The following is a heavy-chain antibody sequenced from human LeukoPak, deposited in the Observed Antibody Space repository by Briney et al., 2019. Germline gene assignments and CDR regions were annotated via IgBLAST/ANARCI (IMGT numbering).Heavy chain of an antibody. V-gene: IGHV4-39*07. CDR1: GGSVSGTNYY. J-gene: IGHJ5*02. CDR2: IYYSGST. Sequence: SETLSLTCSVSGGSVSGTNYYWAWIRQPPEKGLEWIGTIYYSGSTYYNVSLKSRVTISVDTSKNQFSLKLSSVTAADTAVYYCASRPGGSNGGYWFDPWSQGTLVTVSS. CDR3: ASRPGGSNGGYWFDP. D-gene: IGHD6-13*01.